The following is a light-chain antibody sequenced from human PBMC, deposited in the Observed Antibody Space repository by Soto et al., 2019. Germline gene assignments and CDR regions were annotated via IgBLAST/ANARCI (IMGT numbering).Light chain of an antibody. CDR2: GAS. CDR1: QSVSSSF. CDR3: QQYGSSPYT. J-gene: IGKJ2*01. V-gene: IGKV3-20*01. Sequence: ENVLTQSPGTLYLSPGERATLSCRASQSVSSSFVAWLQQKPGQAPRLIIYGASSRGSGIPDRFSGRGSGTDFTLTSSRLEPEDFVVYYCQQYGSSPYTFGQGTKLEIK.